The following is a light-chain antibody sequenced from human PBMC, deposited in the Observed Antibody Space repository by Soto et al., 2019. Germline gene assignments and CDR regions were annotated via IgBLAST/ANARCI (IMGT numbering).Light chain of an antibody. CDR2: DVG. V-gene: IGLV2-14*03. J-gene: IGLJ1*01. Sequence: QSALTQPASVSGSPGQSITISCTGTRSDVGNYNFVSWYQHHPGKAPKLIIYDVGSRPSGVSNRFSGSKSGNTASLAIYGLQAEDEADYYCCSYTSDHPRVYVFGTGTKLTVL. CDR1: RSDVGNYNF. CDR3: CSYTSDHPRVYV.